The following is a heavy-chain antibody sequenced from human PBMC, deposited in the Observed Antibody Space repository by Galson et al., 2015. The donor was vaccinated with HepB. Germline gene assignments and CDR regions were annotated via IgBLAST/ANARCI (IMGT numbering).Heavy chain of an antibody. CDR3: ARHRSIAVAGTFSVNFDY. CDR1: GYSFTSYW. D-gene: IGHD6-19*01. CDR2: IYPGDSDT. V-gene: IGHV5-51*01. Sequence: QSGAEVKKPGESLKISCKGSGYSFTSYWIGWVRQMPGKGLEWMGIIYPGDSDTRYSPSFQGQVTISADKSISTAYLQWSSLKASDTAMYYCARHRSIAVAGTFSVNFDYWGQGTLVTVSS. J-gene: IGHJ4*02.